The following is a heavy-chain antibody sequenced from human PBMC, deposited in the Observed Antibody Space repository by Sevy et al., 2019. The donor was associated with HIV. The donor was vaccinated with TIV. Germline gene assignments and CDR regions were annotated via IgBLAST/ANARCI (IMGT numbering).Heavy chain of an antibody. D-gene: IGHD6-13*01. V-gene: IGHV3-23*01. Sequence: GGSLRLSCAASGFTFGNYAMNWVRQAPGKGLEWVSSISGSTIDTSYADSVKGRFTISRDNSQNTLYLEMKSLRAEDTAVYYCAKDRTYSISWYYLDHWGQGTLVTVSS. CDR3: AKDRTYSISWYYLDH. CDR1: GFTFGNYA. J-gene: IGHJ4*02. CDR2: ISGSTIDT.